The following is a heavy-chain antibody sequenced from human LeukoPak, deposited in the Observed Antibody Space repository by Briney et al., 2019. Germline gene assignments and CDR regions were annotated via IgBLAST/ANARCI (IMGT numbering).Heavy chain of an antibody. J-gene: IGHJ4*02. V-gene: IGHV3-21*01. Sequence: PGGSLRLSCAASGFTFSSYSMNWVRQAPGKGPEWVSSISSNSSYIYYADSVKGRFTISRDNAKNSLHLQMNSLRAEDTAVYSCARAISGSPLYWGQGTLVTVSS. CDR3: ARAISGSPLY. D-gene: IGHD1-26*01. CDR2: ISSNSSYI. CDR1: GFTFSSYS.